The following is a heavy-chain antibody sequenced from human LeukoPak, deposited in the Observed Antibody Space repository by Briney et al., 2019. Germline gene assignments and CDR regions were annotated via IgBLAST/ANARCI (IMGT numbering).Heavy chain of an antibody. V-gene: IGHV3-15*01. Sequence: GGSLRLSCAAYGFTFSNTWMSWVRQAPGKGLERVGRIKSKSDGRATDYAAPVKGRFTIARDDSQNTLYLQMNSLKTEDTAVYYCTTDRFDWGQGTLVTVSS. J-gene: IGHJ4*02. D-gene: IGHD3-3*01. CDR1: GFTFSNTW. CDR2: IKSKSDGRAT. CDR3: TTDRFD.